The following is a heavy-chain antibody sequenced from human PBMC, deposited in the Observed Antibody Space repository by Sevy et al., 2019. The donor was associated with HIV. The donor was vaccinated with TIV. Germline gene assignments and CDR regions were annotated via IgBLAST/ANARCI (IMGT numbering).Heavy chain of an antibody. V-gene: IGHV4-59*01. J-gene: IGHJ4*02. CDR2: TYYSGTT. CDR3: GRVGFNWNDVDY. D-gene: IGHD1-20*01. CDR1: GGSMNIYY. Sequence: SESLSLTCSVSGGSMNIYYWSWIRQPPGKRLEWIGFTYYSGTTNYNASFKSRVTISIDTSKNQFSLKLSSVTAADTAVYYCGRVGFNWNDVDYWGQGILVTVSS.